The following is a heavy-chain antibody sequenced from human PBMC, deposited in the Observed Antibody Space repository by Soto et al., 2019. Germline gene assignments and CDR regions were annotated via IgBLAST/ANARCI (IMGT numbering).Heavy chain of an antibody. V-gene: IGHV3-33*01. J-gene: IGHJ6*03. CDR3: ARGSHFLVGRSWSGYMDV. CDR2: IWHDGIVK. Sequence: QVQVVESGGGVVQPGRSLRLSCVVSGFTFSTYGMHWVRQAPGKGLEWVGVIWHDGIVKFYEDSVKGRFTISRDNSKSTLNLHMNSLRAADTAVYYCARGSHFLVGRSWSGYMDVWGKETTVTVSS. D-gene: IGHD1-26*01. CDR1: GFTFSTYG.